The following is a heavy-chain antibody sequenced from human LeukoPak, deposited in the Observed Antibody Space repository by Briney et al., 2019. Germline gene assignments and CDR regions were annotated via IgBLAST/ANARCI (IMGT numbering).Heavy chain of an antibody. V-gene: IGHV1-69*04. Sequence: GASVKVSCKASGGTFSSYAISWVRQAPGQGLEWMGRIIPILGIANYAQKFQGRVTITADKSTGTAYMELSSLRSEDTAVYYCARDLYSGNGDYWGQGTLVTVSS. J-gene: IGHJ4*02. CDR2: IIPILGIA. CDR3: ARDLYSGNGDY. D-gene: IGHD1-26*01. CDR1: GGTFSSYA.